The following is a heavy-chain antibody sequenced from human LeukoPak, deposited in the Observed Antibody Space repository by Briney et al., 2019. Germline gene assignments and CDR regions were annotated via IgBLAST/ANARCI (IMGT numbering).Heavy chain of an antibody. CDR2: INPSGGST. Sequence: ASLKASFKASGYTFTSYYMHWVRQAPGQGLEWMGIINPSGGSTSYAQKFQGRVTMTRDTSASTVYMELSSLRSEDTAVYYCARAEGYNSGWFPPRGWFDPWGQGTLVTVSS. CDR1: GYTFTSYY. D-gene: IGHD6-19*01. V-gene: IGHV1-46*01. CDR3: ARAEGYNSGWFPPRGWFDP. J-gene: IGHJ5*02.